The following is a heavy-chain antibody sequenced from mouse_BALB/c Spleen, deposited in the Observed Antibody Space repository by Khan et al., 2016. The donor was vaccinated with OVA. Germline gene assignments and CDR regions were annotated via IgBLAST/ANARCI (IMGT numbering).Heavy chain of an antibody. D-gene: IGHD2-12*01. Sequence: EVQLQESGPSLVKPSQTLSLTCSVTGDSITSGYWNWIRKFPGNKLEYMGYIIYTGYTYYNPSLQSRISIIRHTSNNKYYLQLNSVTDEDTAKYYCARSTYRYAFVYWGQGTLVTVSA. CDR2: IIYTGYT. CDR1: GDSITSGY. V-gene: IGHV3-8*02. J-gene: IGHJ3*01. CDR3: ARSTYRYAFVY.